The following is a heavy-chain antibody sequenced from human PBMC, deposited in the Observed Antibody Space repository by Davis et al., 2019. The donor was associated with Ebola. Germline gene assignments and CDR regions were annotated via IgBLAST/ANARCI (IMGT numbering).Heavy chain of an antibody. V-gene: IGHV3-33*01. CDR2: IWYDGSNK. CDR1: GFTFSSYG. D-gene: IGHD6-19*01. CDR3: ARESSGWYLEAFDY. J-gene: IGHJ4*02. Sequence: PGGSLRLSCAASGFTFSSYGMHWVRQAPGKGLEWVAVIWYDGSNKYYADSVKGRFTISRDNSKNTLYLQMNSLRAEDTAVYYCARESSGWYLEAFDYWGQGTLVTVSS.